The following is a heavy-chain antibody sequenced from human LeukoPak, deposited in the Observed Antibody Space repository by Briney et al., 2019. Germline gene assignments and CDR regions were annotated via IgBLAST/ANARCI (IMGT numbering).Heavy chain of an antibody. V-gene: IGHV4-59*01. D-gene: IGHD6-13*01. CDR3: ASAYSSSCFDN. CDR1: GGSFSNYY. CDR2: IYNDGST. J-gene: IGHJ4*02. Sequence: WGTLSLTCTVSGGSFSNYYWSWVRQPPGKGLEWIGHIYNDGSTDYNPSLKSRGPISVDTYNNQFFLKLNSVPAADTAVYFCASAYSSSCFDNWGQGILVTVSS.